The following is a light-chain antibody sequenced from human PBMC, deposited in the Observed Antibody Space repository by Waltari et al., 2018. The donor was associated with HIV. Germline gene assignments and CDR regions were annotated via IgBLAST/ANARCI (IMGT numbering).Light chain of an antibody. CDR1: SRDIGSYRC. J-gene: IGLJ1*01. V-gene: IGLV2-14*01. Sequence: QSALTQPASVSGSPGQSITISSTGTSRDIGSYRCVSWYRQYPGKAPQLLIYEVSNRPSGVSDRFSGSKSGNTASLTISGLQAEDEADYYCTSCTLTSTYVFGSATKVTVL. CDR2: EVS. CDR3: TSCTLTSTYV.